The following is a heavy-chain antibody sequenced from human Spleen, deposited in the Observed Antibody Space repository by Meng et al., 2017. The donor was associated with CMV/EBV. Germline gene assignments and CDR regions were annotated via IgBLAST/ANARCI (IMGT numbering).Heavy chain of an antibody. CDR1: GYTFTNYG. CDR2: ISGYRGNT. J-gene: IGHJ4*02. V-gene: IGHV1-18*01. D-gene: IGHD2-2*01. Sequence: QVELVQSGAEMKKPGASVTVSCQASGYTFTNYGIIWVRQAPGQGLEWMGWISGYRGNTKYAQKFQGRVTISADTYTNTVYMEVRSLRSDDTAVYYCAREVERNPYFDYWGQGTLVTVSS. CDR3: AREVERNPYFDY.